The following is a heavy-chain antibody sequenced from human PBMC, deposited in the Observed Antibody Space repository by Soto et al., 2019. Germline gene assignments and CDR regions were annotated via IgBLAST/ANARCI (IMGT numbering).Heavy chain of an antibody. D-gene: IGHD1-26*01. Sequence: GGSLRLSCAASGFTFSSYGMHWVRQAPGKGLEWVAVISYEGSNKYYADSVKGRFTISRDNSKNTLYLQMNSLRAEDTAVYYCAADLLSYDLAPDYWGQGTLVTVSS. V-gene: IGHV3-30*03. CDR3: AADLLSYDLAPDY. CDR2: ISYEGSNK. J-gene: IGHJ4*02. CDR1: GFTFSSYG.